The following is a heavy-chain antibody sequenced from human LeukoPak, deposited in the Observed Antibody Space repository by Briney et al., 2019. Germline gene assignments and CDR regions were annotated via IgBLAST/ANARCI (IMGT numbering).Heavy chain of an antibody. D-gene: IGHD3-3*01. Sequence: SETLSLTCAVYGGSFSGYYWSWIRQPPGKGLEWIGETNHSGSTNYNPSLKSRVTISVDTSKNQFSLKLSSVTAADTAVYYCASDLLDYYYYGMDVWGQGATVTVSS. CDR2: TNHSGST. CDR3: ASDLLDYYYYGMDV. V-gene: IGHV4-34*01. J-gene: IGHJ6*02. CDR1: GGSFSGYY.